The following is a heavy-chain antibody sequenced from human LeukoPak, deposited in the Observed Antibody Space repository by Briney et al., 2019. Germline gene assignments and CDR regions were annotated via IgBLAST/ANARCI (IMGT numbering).Heavy chain of an antibody. CDR3: ARGGGTTYYDILTGYKKNWFDP. J-gene: IGHJ5*02. Sequence: SVKVSCKASGGTFSSYAISWVRQAPGQGLEWMGGIIPIFGTANYAQKFQGRVPITADESTSTAYMELSSLRSEDTAVYYCARGGGTTYYDILTGYKKNWFDPWGQGTLVTVSS. D-gene: IGHD3-9*01. CDR1: GGTFSSYA. CDR2: IIPIFGTA. V-gene: IGHV1-69*01.